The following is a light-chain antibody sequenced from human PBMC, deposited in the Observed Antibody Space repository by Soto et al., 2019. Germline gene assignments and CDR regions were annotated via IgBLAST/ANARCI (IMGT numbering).Light chain of an antibody. Sequence: EIVLTQSPGTLSLSPGERATLSCRASQSVSSSYLAWYQQKPGQAPRLLIYDASNRATGIPARFSGSGSGTDFTLTISSLQAEDVAVYYCQQYYTTPLTFGGGTKVDNK. J-gene: IGKJ4*01. V-gene: IGKV3-20*01. CDR3: QQYYTTPLT. CDR1: QSVSSSY. CDR2: DAS.